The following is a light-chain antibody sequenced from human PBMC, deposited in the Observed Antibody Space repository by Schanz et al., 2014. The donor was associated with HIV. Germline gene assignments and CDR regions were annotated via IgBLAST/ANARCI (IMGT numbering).Light chain of an antibody. CDR1: NNDIGSYTY. CDR3: CSYAGIYSIL. CDR2: GVF. V-gene: IGLV2-14*03. J-gene: IGLJ2*01. Sequence: QSALTQPASVSGSPGQSITFSCTGTNNDIGSYTYVSWYQQHPDKAPKLVVYGVFDRPSGVSNRFSGSKSGNTASLTISGLQAEDEGDYYCCSYAGIYSILFGGGTKLTVL.